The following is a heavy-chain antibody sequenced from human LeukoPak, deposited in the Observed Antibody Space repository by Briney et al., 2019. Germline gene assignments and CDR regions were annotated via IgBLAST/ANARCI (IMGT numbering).Heavy chain of an antibody. CDR3: ARERSRGDYPFDY. Sequence: NPSETLSLTCAVSGGSISSGGYSWSWIRQPPGKGLEWIGYIYYSGSTYYNPSLKSRVTISVDTSKNQFSLKLSSVTAADTAVYYCARERSRGDYPFDYWGQGTLVTVSS. V-gene: IGHV4-30-4*07. CDR1: GGSISSGGYS. J-gene: IGHJ4*02. D-gene: IGHD4-17*01. CDR2: IYYSGST.